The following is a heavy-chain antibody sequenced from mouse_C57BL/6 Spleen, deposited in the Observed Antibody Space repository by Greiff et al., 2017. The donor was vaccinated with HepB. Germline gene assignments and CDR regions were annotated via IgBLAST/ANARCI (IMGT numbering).Heavy chain of an antibody. Sequence: QVQLQQPGAELVKPGASVKMSCKASGYTFTSYWITWVKQRPGQGLEWIGDIYPGSGSTNYNEKFKSKATLTVATSSSTAYMQLSSLTSEDSAVYYCARGESYYDYDEDDMDYWGQGTSVTVSS. D-gene: IGHD2-4*01. CDR1: GYTFTSYW. V-gene: IGHV1-55*01. CDR3: ARGESYYDYDEDDMDY. CDR2: IYPGSGST. J-gene: IGHJ4*01.